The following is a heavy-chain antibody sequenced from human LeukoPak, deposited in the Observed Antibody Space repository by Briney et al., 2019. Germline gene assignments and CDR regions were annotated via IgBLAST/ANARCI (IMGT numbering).Heavy chain of an antibody. CDR3: AKAEYSSSVGGYYMDV. Sequence: GGSLRLSCAASGFTFSSYGMHWVRQAPGKGLEWVAVISYDGSNKYYADSVKGRFTISRDNSKNTLYLQMNSLRAEDTAVYYCAKAEYSSSVGGYYMDVWGKGTTVTVSS. D-gene: IGHD6-6*01. V-gene: IGHV3-30*18. CDR2: ISYDGSNK. J-gene: IGHJ6*03. CDR1: GFTFSSYG.